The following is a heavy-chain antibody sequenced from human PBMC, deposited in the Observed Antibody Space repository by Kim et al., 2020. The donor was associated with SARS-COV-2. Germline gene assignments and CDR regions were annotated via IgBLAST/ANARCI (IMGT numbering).Heavy chain of an antibody. CDR3: TRGSGWLTDL. D-gene: IGHD3-10*01. J-gene: IGHJ2*01. V-gene: IGHV4-34*13. CDR2: GST. Sequence: GSTNYSPSLKSRLTISLYMSKNQFSLNLTSVTAADTAVYCCTRGSGWLTDLWGRGTLITVSS.